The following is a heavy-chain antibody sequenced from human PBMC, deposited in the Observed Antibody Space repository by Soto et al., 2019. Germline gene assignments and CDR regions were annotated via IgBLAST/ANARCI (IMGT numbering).Heavy chain of an antibody. CDR1: GGSFSGYY. J-gene: IGHJ6*02. Sequence: ETLSLTCAVYGGSFSGYYWSWIRQPPGKGLEWIGEINHSGSTNYNPSLKSRVTISVDTSKNQFSLKLSSVTAADTAVYYCARTLYGYCSGGSCYPAYHYYYGMDVWGQGTTVTVSS. CDR2: INHSGST. CDR3: ARTLYGYCSGGSCYPAYHYYYGMDV. D-gene: IGHD2-15*01. V-gene: IGHV4-34*01.